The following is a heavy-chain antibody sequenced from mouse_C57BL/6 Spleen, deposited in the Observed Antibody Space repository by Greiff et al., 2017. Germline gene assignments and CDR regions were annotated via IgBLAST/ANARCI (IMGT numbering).Heavy chain of an antibody. CDR2: IYPYYGVS. CDR3: ARSEADYAMDY. CDR1: GYSFTGYY. Sequence: VQLKQSGPELVKPGASVKISCMASGYSFTGYYMHWVKQSHGNILDWIGYIYPYYGVSSSNQKFKGKATLTVDKSSSTAYMELRSLTSEDSAVYYCARSEADYAMDYWGQGTSVTVSS. J-gene: IGHJ4*01. D-gene: IGHD3-2*02. V-gene: IGHV1-31*01.